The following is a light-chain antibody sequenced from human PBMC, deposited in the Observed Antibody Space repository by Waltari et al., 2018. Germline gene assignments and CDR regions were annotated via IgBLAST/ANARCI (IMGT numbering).Light chain of an antibody. V-gene: IGLV2-8*01. CDR1: SSDVGGYNY. CDR2: DVT. J-gene: IGLJ1*01. Sequence: QSALTQPPSASGSPGQSVTISCTGTSSDVGGYNYVSWYQQYPGKAPKLMFYDVTERPSGVPDRFSGSKSGNTASLTVSGLQAEDEADYYCSSYAGSAYVFGTGTKVTVL. CDR3: SSYAGSAYV.